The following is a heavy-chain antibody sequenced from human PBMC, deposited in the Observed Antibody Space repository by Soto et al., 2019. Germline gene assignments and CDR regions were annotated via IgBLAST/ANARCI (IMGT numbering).Heavy chain of an antibody. CDR1: GFTFSSYG. CDR2: ISYDGSNK. J-gene: IGHJ4*02. CDR3: AKDRDIVVVPAAMEFDY. Sequence: SLRLSCAASGFTFSSYGLHWVRQAPGKGLEWVAVISYDGSNKYYADSVKGRFTISRDNSKNTLYLQMNSLRAEDTAVYYCAKDRDIVVVPAAMEFDYWGQGTLVTVSS. V-gene: IGHV3-30*18. D-gene: IGHD2-2*01.